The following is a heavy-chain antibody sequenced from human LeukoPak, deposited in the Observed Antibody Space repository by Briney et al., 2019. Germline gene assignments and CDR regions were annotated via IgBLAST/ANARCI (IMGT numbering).Heavy chain of an antibody. CDR2: ISYDGSNK. Sequence: GGSLRLSCAASGFTFSSYGMHWVRQAPGKGLEWVAVISYDGSNKYYADSVKGRFTISRDNSKNTLYLQMNSLRAEDTAVYYCAKGGEVGALTGIDYWGQGTLVTVSS. V-gene: IGHV3-30*18. CDR1: GFTFSSYG. D-gene: IGHD1-26*01. J-gene: IGHJ4*02. CDR3: AKGGEVGALTGIDY.